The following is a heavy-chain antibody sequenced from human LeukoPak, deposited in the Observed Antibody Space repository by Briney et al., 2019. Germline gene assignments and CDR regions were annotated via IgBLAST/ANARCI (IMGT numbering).Heavy chain of an antibody. J-gene: IGHJ5*02. Sequence: PGGSLRLSCAASGFTFSSYGMHWVRQAPGKGLEWVAVISYDGSNKYYVDSVKGRFTISRDNSKNALYLQMNSLRAEDTAVYYCAKDFKREEATVPRFDPWGQGTLVTVSS. CDR1: GFTFSSYG. CDR3: AKDFKREEATVPRFDP. D-gene: IGHD1-26*01. V-gene: IGHV3-30*18. CDR2: ISYDGSNK.